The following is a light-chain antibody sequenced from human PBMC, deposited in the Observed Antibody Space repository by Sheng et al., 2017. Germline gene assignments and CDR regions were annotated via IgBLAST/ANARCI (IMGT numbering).Light chain of an antibody. CDR2: GAS. J-gene: IGKJ1*01. CDR1: QSVSSN. Sequence: EILMTQSPATLSVSPGERATLSCRASQSVSSNLAWYQQKPGQVPRLLIYGASTRATGIPARFSGSGSGTEFTLTISSLQSEDSAVYYCQQHNNWPWTFGQGTKVEIK. V-gene: IGKV3-15*01. CDR3: QQHNNWPWT.